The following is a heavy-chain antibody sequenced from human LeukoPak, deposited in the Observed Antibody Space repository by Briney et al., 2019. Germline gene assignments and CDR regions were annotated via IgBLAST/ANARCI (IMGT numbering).Heavy chain of an antibody. V-gene: IGHV4-39*01. CDR2: IYYSGST. D-gene: IGHD3-9*01. CDR1: GGSISSSSYY. Sequence: TSETLSLTCTVSGGSISSSSYYWGWIRQPPGKGLEWIGSIYYSGSTYYNPPLKSRVTISVDTSKNQFSLKLSSVTAADTAVYYCASRITIFERGPAAPFDPWGQGTPVTVSS. CDR3: ASRITIFERGPAAPFDP. J-gene: IGHJ5*02.